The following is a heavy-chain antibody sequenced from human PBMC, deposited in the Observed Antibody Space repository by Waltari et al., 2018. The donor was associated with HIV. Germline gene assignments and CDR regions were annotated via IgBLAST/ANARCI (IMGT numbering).Heavy chain of an antibody. Sequence: EVQVQESGGGLVQPGGSLRLSCAASGFIFSGYWMHCVRQVPGQGLVGVSHISTYGGRTSSADSVKGRFTISRDNAENTLYLQMNSLRGEDTAVYYCARDWRQPRGVYYGMDVWGQGTTVIVSS. CDR1: GFIFSGYW. V-gene: IGHV3-74*01. CDR3: ARDWRQPRGVYYGMDV. J-gene: IGHJ6*02. D-gene: IGHD3-3*01. CDR2: ISTYGGRT.